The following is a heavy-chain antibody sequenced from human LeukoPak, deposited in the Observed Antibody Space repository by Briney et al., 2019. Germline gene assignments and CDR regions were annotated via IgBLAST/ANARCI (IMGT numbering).Heavy chain of an antibody. D-gene: IGHD2-2*01. CDR3: TTRYSISTNYYGAFDI. CDR1: GFAFSNAW. J-gene: IGHJ3*02. V-gene: IGHV3-15*01. Sequence: PGGSLRLSCAGSGFAFSNAWIIWVRQAPGKGLEWVGRIKSKTDGGTIDYAAPVKGRFTISRDDSKNMLYLQMNSLKTEDAAVYYCTTRYSISTNYYGAFDIWGQGTMVTVSS. CDR2: IKSKTDGGTI.